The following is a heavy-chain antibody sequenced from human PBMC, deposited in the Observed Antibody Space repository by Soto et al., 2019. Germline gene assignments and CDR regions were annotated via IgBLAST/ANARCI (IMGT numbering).Heavy chain of an antibody. D-gene: IGHD3-10*01. J-gene: IGHJ6*02. Sequence: QVQLQESGPGLVKPSQTLSLTCTVSGGSISSGGYYWSWIRQHPGKGLEWIGYIYYSGSTYYNPSLKSRVTISVDTSKNQFSLKLSSVTAADTAVYYCARAALPGFGELLPYYYYGMDVWGQGTTVTVSS. CDR1: GGSISSGGYY. V-gene: IGHV4-31*03. CDR3: ARAALPGFGELLPYYYYGMDV. CDR2: IYYSGST.